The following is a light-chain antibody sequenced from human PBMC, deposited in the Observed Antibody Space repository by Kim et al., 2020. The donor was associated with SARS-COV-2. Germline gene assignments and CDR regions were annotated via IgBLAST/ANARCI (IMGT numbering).Light chain of an antibody. CDR1: QSVSSNY. J-gene: IGKJ2*01. V-gene: IGKV3-20*01. CDR2: GAS. CDR3: QQYGTSPRT. Sequence: SYPGERATLSCRASQSVSSNYLAWYQQKPGQAPRLLIYGASSRATGIPDRFSGSGSGTDFTLTISRLEPEDFAVYYCQQYGTSPRTFGPGTKLEI.